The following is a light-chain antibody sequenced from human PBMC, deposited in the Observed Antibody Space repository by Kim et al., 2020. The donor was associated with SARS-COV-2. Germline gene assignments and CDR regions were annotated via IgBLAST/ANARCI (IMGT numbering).Light chain of an antibody. CDR1: QGVTNY. J-gene: IGKJ4*01. V-gene: IGKV3-11*01. Sequence: LSPGESATLSCRASQGVTNYLAWYQHKPGQGPRLLIYDASNRATGIPARFSGSGSGTDFTLTISSLEPEDFAVYYCQQRSDWPLTFGGGTKVDIK. CDR2: DAS. CDR3: QQRSDWPLT.